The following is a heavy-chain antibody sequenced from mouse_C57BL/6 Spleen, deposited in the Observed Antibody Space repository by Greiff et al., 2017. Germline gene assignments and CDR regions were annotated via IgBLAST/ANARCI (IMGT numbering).Heavy chain of an antibody. Sequence: VQLQQPGAELVKPGASVKLSCKASGYTFTSYWMYWVKQRPGRGLEWIGRIDPNSGGTKYNEKFKSKATLTVDKPASTAYMQLNRLTSEDSAVYYCARSYYGSSPYYAKDYWGQGTSVTVAS. D-gene: IGHD1-1*01. V-gene: IGHV1-72*01. CDR1: GYTFTSYW. J-gene: IGHJ4*01. CDR2: IDPNSGGT. CDR3: ARSYYGSSPYYAKDY.